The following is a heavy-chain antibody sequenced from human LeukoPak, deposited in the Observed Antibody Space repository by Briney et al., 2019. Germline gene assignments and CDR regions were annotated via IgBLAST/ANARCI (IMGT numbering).Heavy chain of an antibody. CDR2: INPSSGGT. CDR1: GYTFTGYY. J-gene: IGHJ3*02. CDR3: ARGGVVVLGVMDI. D-gene: IGHD2-21*01. Sequence: ASVKVSCKASGYTFTGYYMHWVRQAPGQGLEWMGWINPSSGGTNYAQKFQGRVTMTRDTSINTAYMELRRLRSGDTAVYYCARGGVVVLGVMDIWGQGTVVTVSS. V-gene: IGHV1-2*02.